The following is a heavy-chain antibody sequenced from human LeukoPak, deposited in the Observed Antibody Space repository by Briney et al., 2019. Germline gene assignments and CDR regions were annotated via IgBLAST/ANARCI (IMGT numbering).Heavy chain of an antibody. V-gene: IGHV4-4*07. J-gene: IGHJ5*02. CDR2: IYISGST. CDR1: DDSFSRYS. CDR3: ARGGIAARPTRWFDP. D-gene: IGHD6-6*01. Sequence: SSETLSLTCTVSDDSFSRYSWSWIRQPAGKGLEWIGRIYISGSTNYNPSLRSRVTMSVDTSKNQFSLKLSSVTAADTAVYYCARGGIAARPTRWFDPWGQGTLVTVSS.